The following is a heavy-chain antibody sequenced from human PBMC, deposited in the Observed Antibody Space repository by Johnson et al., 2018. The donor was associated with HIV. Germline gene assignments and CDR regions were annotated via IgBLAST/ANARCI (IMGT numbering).Heavy chain of an antibody. CDR3: ALSYSLDAFDI. V-gene: IGHV3-74*02. CDR2: INNDGSST. Sequence: EVQLVESGGGVVQPGGSLRLSCAASGFTFSSYWMSWVRQAPGKGLVWVSRINNDGSSTSYADSVKGRFTISRDNAKKTLYLQMNSLKTEDTAVYYCALSYSLDAFDIWGQGTMVTVSS. J-gene: IGHJ3*02. CDR1: GFTFSSYW. D-gene: IGHD2-21*01.